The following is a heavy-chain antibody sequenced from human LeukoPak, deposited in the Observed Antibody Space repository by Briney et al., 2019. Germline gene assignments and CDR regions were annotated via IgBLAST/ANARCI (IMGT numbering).Heavy chain of an antibody. CDR2: IWYDGSKK. Sequence: PGGSLRLSCAASGLTFSSYGMHWVRQAPGKGLEWVAVIWYDGSKKDYADSVKGRFTISRDSSKNTLYLQMNSLRAEDTAVYYCAREGRICSSTNCYFDYWGQGTLVTVSS. D-gene: IGHD2-2*01. CDR1: GLTFSSYG. J-gene: IGHJ4*02. V-gene: IGHV3-33*01. CDR3: AREGRICSSTNCYFDY.